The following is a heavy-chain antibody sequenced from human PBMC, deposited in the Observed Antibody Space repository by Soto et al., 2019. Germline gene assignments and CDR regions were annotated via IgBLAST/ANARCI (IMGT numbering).Heavy chain of an antibody. CDR1: GFTVSSDY. J-gene: IGHJ6*02. D-gene: IGHD6-13*01. CDR3: AWYSSSWEYGMDV. Sequence: PGGSLRLSCAASGFTVSSDYMSWVRQAPGKGLEWVSVIYSGGSTYYADSVKGRLTISRDNSKNTLYLQMNSLRAEDTAVYYCAWYSSSWEYGMDVWGQGTTVTVSS. CDR2: IYSGGST. V-gene: IGHV3-53*01.